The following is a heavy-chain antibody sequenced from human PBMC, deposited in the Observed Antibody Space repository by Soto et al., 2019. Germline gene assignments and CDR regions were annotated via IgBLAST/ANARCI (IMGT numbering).Heavy chain of an antibody. CDR1: GYTFTAYY. CDR2: INPKFGDT. CDR3: ARNMDYYYGRGSGNGQGV. Sequence: QVQLVQSGAEVKEPGDSVRVSCEASGYTFTAYYIHWVRQAPGQGLEWMGWINPKFGDTTYAQDFQGRVSTTRDMSISTVYMELSRLTSDDTAIYYCARNMDYYYGRGSGNGQGVWGQGTTVTVFS. D-gene: IGHD3-10*02. J-gene: IGHJ6*02. V-gene: IGHV1-2*02.